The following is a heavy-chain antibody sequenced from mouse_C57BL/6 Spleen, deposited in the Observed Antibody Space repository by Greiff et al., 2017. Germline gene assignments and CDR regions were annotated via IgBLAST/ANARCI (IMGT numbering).Heavy chain of an antibody. CDR3: ARTGPFAY. Sequence: QVQLKESGAELARPGASVKLSCKASGYTFTSYGISWVKQRTGQGLEWIGEIYPRSGNTYYNEKFKGKATLTADKSFSTAYMELRSLTSEDSAVYFCARTGPFAYWGQGTLVTVSA. D-gene: IGHD4-1*01. J-gene: IGHJ3*01. CDR2: IYPRSGNT. CDR1: GYTFTSYG. V-gene: IGHV1-81*01.